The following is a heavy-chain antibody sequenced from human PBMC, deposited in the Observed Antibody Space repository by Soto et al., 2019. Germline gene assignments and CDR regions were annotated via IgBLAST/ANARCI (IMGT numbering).Heavy chain of an antibody. CDR2: IKSKTDGGTT. V-gene: IGHV3-15*01. D-gene: IGHD4-17*01. Sequence: GESLKISCAASGFTFSNAWMSWVRQAPGKGLEWVGRIKSKTDGGTTDYAAPVKGRFTISRDDSKNTLYLQMNSLKTEDTAVYYCTTQSPDYGGDYWGQGTLVTVSS. J-gene: IGHJ4*02. CDR1: GFTFSNAW. CDR3: TTQSPDYGGDY.